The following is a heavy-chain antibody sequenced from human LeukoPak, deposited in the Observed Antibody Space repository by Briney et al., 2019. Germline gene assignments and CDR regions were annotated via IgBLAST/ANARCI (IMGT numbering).Heavy chain of an antibody. D-gene: IGHD3-9*01. CDR1: GYTFTGYY. J-gene: IGHJ4*02. V-gene: IGHV1-2*02. CDR3: ARVARDEYYDILTGYYSPHFDY. CDR2: INPNSGGT. Sequence: GASVKVSCKASGYTFTGYYMQWVRQAPGQGLEWMGWINPNSGGTNYAQKFQGRVTMTRDTSISTAYMELSRLRSDDTAVYYCARVARDEYYDILTGYYSPHFDYWGQGTLVTVSS.